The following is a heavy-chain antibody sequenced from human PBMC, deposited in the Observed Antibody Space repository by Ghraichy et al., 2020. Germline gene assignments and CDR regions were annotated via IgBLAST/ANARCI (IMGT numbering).Heavy chain of an antibody. Sequence: SETLSLTCSVSGGSIRRNYWSWIRQPPGKGLEWIGYIFYSGTTNYNPVLKSRVTLSVDTSKNQFSLTVWSVNAADTAVYYCARNHGSSSYDYYGMDVWGQGTTVTVSS. V-gene: IGHV4-59*01. J-gene: IGHJ6*02. CDR2: IFYSGTT. CDR1: GGSIRRNY. D-gene: IGHD1-14*01. CDR3: ARNHGSSSYDYYGMDV.